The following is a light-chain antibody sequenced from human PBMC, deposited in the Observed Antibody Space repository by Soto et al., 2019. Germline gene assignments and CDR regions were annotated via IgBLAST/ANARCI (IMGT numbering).Light chain of an antibody. CDR3: QQYNSYSYT. J-gene: IGKJ2*01. V-gene: IGKV1-5*03. CDR2: KPS. Sequence: DIQMTQSPSTLSASVGDRVTITCRASQSISSWLAGYQQKPGKAPKLLIYKPSSLESGVPSRFSGSGSGTDFTLTISSLQPDDFANYYCQQYNSYSYTFGQGTKLEIK. CDR1: QSISSW.